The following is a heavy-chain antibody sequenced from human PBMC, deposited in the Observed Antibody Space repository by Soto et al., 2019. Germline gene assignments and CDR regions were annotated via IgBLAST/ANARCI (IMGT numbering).Heavy chain of an antibody. CDR2: ISSSSSYT. CDR1: GFTFSDYY. CDR3: SGRMTTVTSFDY. Sequence: QVRLVESGGGLVKPGGSLRLSCAASGFTFSDYYMSWIRQAPGKGLEWVSYISSSSSYTNYADSVKGRFTISRDNAKNSLYLQMNSLRAEVTAVYYCSGRMTTVTSFDYWGQGTLVTVSS. J-gene: IGHJ4*02. D-gene: IGHD4-17*01. V-gene: IGHV3-11*06.